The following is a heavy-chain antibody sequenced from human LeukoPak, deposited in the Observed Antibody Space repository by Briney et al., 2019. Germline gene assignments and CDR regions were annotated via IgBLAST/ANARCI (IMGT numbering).Heavy chain of an antibody. J-gene: IGHJ4*02. Sequence: SETLSLTCAVYGGSSSGYYWSWIRQPPGKGLEWIGEINHSGSTNYNPSLKSRVTISVDTSKNQFSLKLSSVTAADTAVYYCARWGHYGPLGYWGQGTLVTVSS. CDR1: GGSSSGYY. D-gene: IGHD4-17*01. CDR3: ARWGHYGPLGY. V-gene: IGHV4-34*01. CDR2: INHSGST.